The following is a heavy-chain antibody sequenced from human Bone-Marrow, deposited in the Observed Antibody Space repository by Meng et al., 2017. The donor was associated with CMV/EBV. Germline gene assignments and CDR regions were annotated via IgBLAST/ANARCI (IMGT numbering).Heavy chain of an antibody. D-gene: IGHD5-18*01. CDR2: ISYDGSNK. CDR3: ARNKGVFRGWIQLWLGPFDY. V-gene: IGHV3-30*04. CDR1: GFTFSSYA. J-gene: IGHJ4*02. Sequence: GGSLRLSCAASGFTFSSYAMHWVRQAPGKGLEWVAVISYDGSNKYYADSVKGRFTISRDNSKNTLYLQMNSLRAEDTAVYYCARNKGVFRGWIQLWLGPFDYWGQGTLVTVSS.